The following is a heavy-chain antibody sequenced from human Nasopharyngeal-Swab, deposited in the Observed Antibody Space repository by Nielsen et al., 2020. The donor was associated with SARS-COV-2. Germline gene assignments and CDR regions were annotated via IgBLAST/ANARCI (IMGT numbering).Heavy chain of an antibody. CDR3: AGWGGWFGELLGGYYYYYYMDV. CDR2: IYYSGST. D-gene: IGHD3-10*01. Sequence: WILQPPGKGLEWIGYIYYSGSTYYNPSLKSRVTISVDTSKNQFSLKLSSVNAADPAVYYCAGWGGWFGELLGGYYYYYYMDVWGKGTTVTVSS. V-gene: IGHV4-31*02. J-gene: IGHJ6*03.